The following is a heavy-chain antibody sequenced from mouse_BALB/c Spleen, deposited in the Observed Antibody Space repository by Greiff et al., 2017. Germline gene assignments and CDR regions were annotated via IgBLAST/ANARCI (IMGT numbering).Heavy chain of an antibody. CDR2: IDPSDSET. J-gene: IGHJ4*01. V-gene: IGHV1-69*02. Sequence: QVQLQQPGAELVKPGAPVKLSCKASGYTFTSYWMNWVKQRPGRGLEWIGRIDPSDSETHYNQKFKDKATLTVDKSSSTAYIQLSSLTSEDSAVYYCARGAYWRYDDAMDYWGQGTSVTVSS. CDR1: GYTFTSYW. D-gene: IGHD2-14*01. CDR3: ARGAYWRYDDAMDY.